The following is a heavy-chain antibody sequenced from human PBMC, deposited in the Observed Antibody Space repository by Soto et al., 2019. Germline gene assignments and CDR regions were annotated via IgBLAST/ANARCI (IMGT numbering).Heavy chain of an antibody. Sequence: QVQLQESGPGLVKPSETLSLTCTVSGGSISSYYWSWIRQPPGKGLEWIGYIYYSGSTNYNPSLKSRVTISVDTSKNQFSLKLSSVTAADTAVYYCARVIRRVWYFDLWGRGTLVTVSS. J-gene: IGHJ2*01. V-gene: IGHV4-59*01. CDR3: ARVIRRVWYFDL. CDR2: IYYSGST. CDR1: GGSISSYY.